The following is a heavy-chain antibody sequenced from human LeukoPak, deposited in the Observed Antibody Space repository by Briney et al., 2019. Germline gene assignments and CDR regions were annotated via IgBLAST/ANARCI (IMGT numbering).Heavy chain of an antibody. CDR3: VKDNTWGELSKLFDY. CDR2: VSYDGSYK. D-gene: IGHD3-16*02. Sequence: GRSLRLSCAAAGFTFSKFAMHWVRQAPGKGLEWVAVVSYDGSYKYYADSVKGRFTIARDNSKSTLYLQMNSLRAEDTAVYYCVKDNTWGELSKLFDYWGQGTLVTVSS. J-gene: IGHJ4*02. CDR1: GFTFSKFA. V-gene: IGHV3-30*04.